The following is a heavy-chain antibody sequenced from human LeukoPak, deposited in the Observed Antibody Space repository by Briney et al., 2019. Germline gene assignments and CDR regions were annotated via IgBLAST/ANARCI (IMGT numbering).Heavy chain of an antibody. CDR2: IYYSGST. Sequence: PSETLSLTCTVSGGSISSSSYYWGWIRQPPGKGLEWIGGIYYSGSTYYNPSLKSRVTISVDTSKNQFSLKLSSVTAADTAVYYCARDDRTGTTPYDAFDIWGQGTMVTVSS. V-gene: IGHV4-39*07. D-gene: IGHD1-1*01. CDR3: ARDDRTGTTPYDAFDI. J-gene: IGHJ3*02. CDR1: GGSISSSSYY.